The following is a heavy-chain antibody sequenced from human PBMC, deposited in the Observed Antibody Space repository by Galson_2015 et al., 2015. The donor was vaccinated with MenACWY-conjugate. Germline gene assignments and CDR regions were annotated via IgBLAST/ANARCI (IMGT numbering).Heavy chain of an antibody. CDR2: IDPVNSNV. D-gene: IGHD1-26*01. CDR1: GYRFINYW. V-gene: IGHV5-51*01. Sequence: QSGAEVKKPGESLKISCKGSGYRFINYWIGWVRQMPGKGLQWMGLIDPVNSNVRYSPSFQGQVTISADESISTAYLQWSSLKASDTAMYYCARHPPGGRGMDVWGRGTTAPVSS. CDR3: ARHPPGGRGMDV. J-gene: IGHJ6*02.